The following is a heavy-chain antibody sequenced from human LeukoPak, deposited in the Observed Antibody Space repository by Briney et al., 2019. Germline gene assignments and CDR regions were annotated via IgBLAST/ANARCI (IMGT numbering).Heavy chain of an antibody. Sequence: GGSLRLSCAASGFTFSNYGMHWVRQAPGKGLEWVAFIRYDGSNKYYADSVKGRFTISRDNSKNTLYLQMNSLRAEDTAVYYCAKDRAKTNWFDPWGQGTLVTVSS. CDR1: GFTFSNYG. V-gene: IGHV3-30*02. CDR3: AKDRAKTNWFDP. J-gene: IGHJ5*02. CDR2: IRYDGSNK.